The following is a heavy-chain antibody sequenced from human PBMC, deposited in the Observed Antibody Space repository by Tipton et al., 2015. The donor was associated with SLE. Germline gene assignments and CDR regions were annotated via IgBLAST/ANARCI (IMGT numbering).Heavy chain of an antibody. CDR1: GGSFSVYY. J-gene: IGHJ4*02. V-gene: IGHV4-34*01. D-gene: IGHD5-12*01. Sequence: TLSLTCAVYGGSFSVYYWSWVRQSPGKGLEWIGEINHSGSTNYKASLKSRVTISVDTSKNQFSLKLSSVTAADTAVYYCARLRHSGYDSYFDYWGQGTLVTVSS. CDR3: ARLRHSGYDSYFDY. CDR2: INHSGST.